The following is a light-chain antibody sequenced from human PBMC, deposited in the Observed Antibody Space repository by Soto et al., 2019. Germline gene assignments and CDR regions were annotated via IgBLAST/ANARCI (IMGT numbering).Light chain of an antibody. CDR1: SSDFGDSTY. Sequence: QSALTQPASVSGCPGQSITVSCTGTSSDFGDSTYVSWYQQHPGKAPRLIIYDVNNRPSGVAARFSASRSGNTASLTISGLQAEDEADYYCTSYTRSGLIVFGTGTKLTVL. CDR2: DVN. CDR3: TSYTRSGLIV. J-gene: IGLJ1*01. V-gene: IGLV2-14*01.